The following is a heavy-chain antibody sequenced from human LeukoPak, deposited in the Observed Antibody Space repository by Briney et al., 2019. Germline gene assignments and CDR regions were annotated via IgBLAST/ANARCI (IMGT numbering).Heavy chain of an antibody. CDR1: GGSISSYY. CDR3: ARGSPYYYDSSGYYPYVFDY. D-gene: IGHD3-22*01. CDR2: IYYSGST. V-gene: IGHV4-59*01. Sequence: SETLSLTCTVSGGSISSYYWSWIRQPPGKGLEWIGYIYYSGSTNYNPSLKSRVTISVDTSKNQFSLKLSSVTAADTAVYYCARGSPYYYDSSGYYPYVFDYWGQGTLVTVSS. J-gene: IGHJ4*02.